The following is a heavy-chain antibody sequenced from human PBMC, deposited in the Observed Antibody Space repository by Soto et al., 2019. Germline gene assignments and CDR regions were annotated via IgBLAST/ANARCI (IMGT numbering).Heavy chain of an antibody. V-gene: IGHV1-69*01. J-gene: IGHJ6*02. Sequence: QVQVVQSGVEVRRPGSSVKVSCKASGDTFKNCVISWVRQAPGQGLEWMGGIIPLFGTTDFAQRFQCRLTITTDESTPTAYMERSRLRSEHTATYYCAAEMGFGKLSVVWGQGTTVIVSS. CDR2: IIPLFGTT. D-gene: IGHD3-10*01. CDR1: GDTFKNCV. CDR3: AAEMGFGKLSVV.